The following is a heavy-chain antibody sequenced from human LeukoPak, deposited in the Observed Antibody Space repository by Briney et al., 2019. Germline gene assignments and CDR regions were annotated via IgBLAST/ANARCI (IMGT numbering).Heavy chain of an antibody. CDR3: ARDGPLGYCSGGSCYSGY. CDR1: GGTFSSYA. V-gene: IGHV1-69*05. CDR2: IIPIFGTA. J-gene: IGHJ4*02. D-gene: IGHD2-15*01. Sequence: SVKVSCKASGGTFSSYAISWVRQAPGQGLEWMGRIIPIFGTANYAQKFQGRVTTTTDESTSTAYMELSSLRSEDTAVYYCARDGPLGYCSGGSCYSGYWGQGTLVTVSS.